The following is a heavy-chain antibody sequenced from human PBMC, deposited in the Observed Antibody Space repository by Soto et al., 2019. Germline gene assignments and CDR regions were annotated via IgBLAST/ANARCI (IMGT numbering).Heavy chain of an antibody. CDR1: GFTFSNAW. V-gene: IGHV3-15*01. Sequence: GGSLRLSCAASGFTFSNAWMSWVRQAPGKGLEWVGRMKSKTDGGTTDYAAPVKGRFTISRDDSKNTLYLQMNSLKTEDTAVYYCTTVGNSSSSGNYWGQGTLVTVSS. D-gene: IGHD6-6*01. CDR3: TTVGNSSSSGNY. J-gene: IGHJ4*02. CDR2: MKSKTDGGTT.